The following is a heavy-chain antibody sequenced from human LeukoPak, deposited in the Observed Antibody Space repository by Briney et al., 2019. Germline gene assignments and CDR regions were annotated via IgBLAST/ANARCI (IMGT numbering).Heavy chain of an antibody. D-gene: IGHD2-2*01. CDR3: TTLSYAAAPT. V-gene: IGHV3-15*01. J-gene: IGHJ5*02. CDR2: VRSETDGGTT. Sequence: GGSLRLSCAASGFTFSNAWMSWGRQAPGKGLEWVSRVRSETDGGTTDYAAPVQGRFTISRDDSKNTLYLQMNSLETDDTAVYYCTTLSYAAAPTWGQGTLVTVSS. CDR1: GFTFSNAW.